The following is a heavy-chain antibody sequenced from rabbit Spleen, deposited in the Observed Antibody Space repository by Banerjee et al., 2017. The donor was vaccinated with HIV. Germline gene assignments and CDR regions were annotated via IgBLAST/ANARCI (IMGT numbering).Heavy chain of an antibody. Sequence: QSLEESGGDLVKPGGSLTLTCKASGFSLNSGYDMCWVRQAPGKGLEWIGFIYTGNGKNYYASWAKGRFTISKTSSTTVTLQMTSLTAADTATYFCARDLTGVIGWNFGWWGQGTLVTVS. J-gene: IGHJ4*01. CDR2: IYTGNGKN. V-gene: IGHV1S40*01. D-gene: IGHD1-1*01. CDR3: ARDLTGVIGWNFGW. CDR1: GFSLNSGYD.